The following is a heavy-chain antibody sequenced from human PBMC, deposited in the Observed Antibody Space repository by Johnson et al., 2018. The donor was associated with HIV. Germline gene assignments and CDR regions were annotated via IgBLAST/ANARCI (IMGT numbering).Heavy chain of an antibody. V-gene: IGHV3-7*01. D-gene: IGHD3-3*01. J-gene: IGHJ3*01. CDR1: GFNFRNYW. CDR2: IKQDGGEQ. Sequence: EQLVVSGGGLVQPGGSLRLSCVASGFNFRNYWMSWVRQAPGKGLEWVANIKQDGGEQYYVDSVKGRFTISRDNANNLLYLEMNSLRADYTAVYYCARDTAEVIIIHVAFALWGQGTMVAVSS. CDR3: ARDTAEVIIIHVAFAL.